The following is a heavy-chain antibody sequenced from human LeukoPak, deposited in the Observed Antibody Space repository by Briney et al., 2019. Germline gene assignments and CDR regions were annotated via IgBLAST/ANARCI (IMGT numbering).Heavy chain of an antibody. CDR2: IYYSGST. V-gene: IGHV4-59*01. Sequence: SETLSLTCTVSGGSISSYYWSWIRQPPGKGLEWIGYIYYSGSTNYNPSLKSRVTISVDTSKNQFSLKLSSVTAADTAVHYCARGRSSSVWFGPWGQGTLVTVSS. CDR1: GGSISSYY. J-gene: IGHJ5*02. CDR3: ARGRSSSVWFGP.